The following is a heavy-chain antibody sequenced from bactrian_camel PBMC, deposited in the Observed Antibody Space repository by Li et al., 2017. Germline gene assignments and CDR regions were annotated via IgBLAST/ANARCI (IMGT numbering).Heavy chain of an antibody. CDR3: AADPPPGHYYTHCVLFEGWGY. J-gene: IGHJ6*01. Sequence: HVQLVESGGGTVQTGGSTRLSCSVARTTHVTLCLAWFRQAVGTEREGVATIGGDNVRTYADSVKGRFTISRDTRKNTVYLQMNSLKPEDTAEYYCAADPPPGHYYTHCVLFEGWGYWGQGTQVTVS. CDR1: RTTHVTLC. D-gene: IGHD2*01. CDR2: IGGDNVR. V-gene: IGHV3S53*01.